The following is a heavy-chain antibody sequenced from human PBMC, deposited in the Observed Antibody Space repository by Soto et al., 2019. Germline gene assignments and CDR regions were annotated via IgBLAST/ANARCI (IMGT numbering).Heavy chain of an antibody. CDR3: ARDRWIVSTITSFDS. CDR2: IWYDGRKE. J-gene: IGHJ4*02. V-gene: IGHV3-33*01. D-gene: IGHD5-12*01. Sequence: GGSLRLSCSASGFTFSTYGMHWVRQAPGKGLEWVALIWYDGRKEDYADSVKGRFTISRDNSKNTLYLQMNSLRAEDTAVYYCARDRWIVSTITSFDSWGQGTLVTVSS. CDR1: GFTFSTYG.